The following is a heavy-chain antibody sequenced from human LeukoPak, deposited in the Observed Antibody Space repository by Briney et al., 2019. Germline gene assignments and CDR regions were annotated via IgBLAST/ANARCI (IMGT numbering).Heavy chain of an antibody. D-gene: IGHD3-9*01. CDR2: ISWNSRSI. CDR1: GFTFSSYS. Sequence: PGGSLRLSCAASGFTFSSYSMSWVRQAPGKGLEWVSGISWNSRSIAYADSVKGRFTISRDNAKNSLYLQMNSLRVEDTALYYCAKDSYYDPLTGYYDYWGQGTQVTVSS. J-gene: IGHJ4*02. CDR3: AKDSYYDPLTGYYDY. V-gene: IGHV3-9*01.